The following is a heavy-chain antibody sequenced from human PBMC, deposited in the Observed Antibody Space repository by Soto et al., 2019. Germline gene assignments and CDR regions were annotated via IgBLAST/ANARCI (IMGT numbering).Heavy chain of an antibody. CDR1: GGTFSTST. D-gene: IGHD3-10*01. J-gene: IGHJ4*02. CDR2: IIPLLDIA. CDR3: ASWPAYGSGSALDS. Sequence: QVQLVQSGAEVKKPGSSVKVSCQSSGGTFSTSTISWVRQAPGQGLEWMGRIIPLLDIANYAQKFQGRATITADKSTTTAFLDLSSLRSEDTVVYYCASWPAYGSGSALDSWGQGTLVSVSS. V-gene: IGHV1-69*02.